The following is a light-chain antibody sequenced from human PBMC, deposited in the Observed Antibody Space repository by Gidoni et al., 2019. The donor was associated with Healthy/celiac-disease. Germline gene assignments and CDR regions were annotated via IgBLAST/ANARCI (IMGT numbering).Light chain of an antibody. CDR2: GAA. CDR3: QQYGSSPPYT. V-gene: IGKV3-20*01. J-gene: IGKJ2*01. CDR1: QSVSSSY. Sequence: EIVLTQSPGTLSLSPGGRATLSCRASQSVSSSYLAWYQQKPGQAPRLLIDGAASRATGIPDRFSGSGSGTDFTLTISRLEPEDDAVDYWQQYGSSPPYTFGQGTKLEIK.